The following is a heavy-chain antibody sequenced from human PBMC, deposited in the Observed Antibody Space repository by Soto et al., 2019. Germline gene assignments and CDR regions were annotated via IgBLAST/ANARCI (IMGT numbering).Heavy chain of an antibody. D-gene: IGHD3-22*01. CDR2: IWKDGTNK. CDR1: GFSFATSV. CDR3: VRSVKVGSLDY. V-gene: IGHV3-33*03. J-gene: IGHJ4*02. Sequence: GGSLRLSCAASGFSFATSVMDWVRQAPGKGLEWVATIWKDGTNKFYADSVRGRFTISRDTSKSTLYLQMNSLRAEDTAVYYCVRSVKVGSLDYCGQGALVTVYS.